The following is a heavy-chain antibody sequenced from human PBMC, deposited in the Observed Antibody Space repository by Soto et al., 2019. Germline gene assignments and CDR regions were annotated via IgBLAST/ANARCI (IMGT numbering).Heavy chain of an antibody. D-gene: IGHD3-22*01. Sequence: PGGSLRLSCAASGSTFSNYGMDWVRQAPGKGLEWVAAVVYDGSKKYYADSVKGRFTVSRDNYKNTLFLEMNALRAEDTAVYYCARDRGYRRYFDSSGFWADSWGQGTLVTVSS. V-gene: IGHV3-33*08. CDR2: VVYDGSKK. CDR1: GSTFSNYG. J-gene: IGHJ4*02. CDR3: ARDRGYRRYFDSSGFWADS.